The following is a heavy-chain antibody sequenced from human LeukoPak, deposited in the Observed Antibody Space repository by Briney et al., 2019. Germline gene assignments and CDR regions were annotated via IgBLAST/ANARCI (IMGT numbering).Heavy chain of an antibody. CDR2: IQYDGSKQ. CDR3: ARDLWQSDCKFFDS. D-gene: IGHD2-21*01. CDR1: GVTFSSYV. J-gene: IGHJ4*02. Sequence: PGRSLRLSCAASGVTFSSYVMHWVRQAPGKGLEWVAGIQYDGSKQYYADSVKGRFTISKDNSKNTLYLEMTSPRAEDTAVYYCARDLWQSDCKFFDSWGQGTLVTV. V-gene: IGHV3-33*01.